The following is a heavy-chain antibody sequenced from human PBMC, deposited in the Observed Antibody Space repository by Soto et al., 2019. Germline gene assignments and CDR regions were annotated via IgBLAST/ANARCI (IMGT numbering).Heavy chain of an antibody. CDR2: IIPIFTTA. V-gene: IGHV1-69*06. D-gene: IGHD1-26*01. Sequence: QVQLVQSGAEVKKPGSSVKVSCKASGSTFSTYTISWVRQAPGQGLEWMGVIIPIFTTANYAQKFQGRVTITADKSTSTAYMELSSLRSEDTAVYYCASNVGPSGSYVFDYWGQGTLVTVSS. CDR1: GSTFSTYT. J-gene: IGHJ4*02. CDR3: ASNVGPSGSYVFDY.